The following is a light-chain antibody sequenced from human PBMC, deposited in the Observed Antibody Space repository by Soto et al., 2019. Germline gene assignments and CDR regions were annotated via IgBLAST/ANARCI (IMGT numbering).Light chain of an antibody. J-gene: IGLJ1*01. CDR3: CSYAGSYTWV. CDR2: DVT. Sequence: SVLTQPRSVSGSPGQSVTISCTGTSSDVGAYKYVSWYQRYPGEAPKVMIYDVTQRPSGVPDRFSGTKSGNTASLTISGLQAEDEADYYCCSYAGSYTWVFGSGTKVTVL. CDR1: SSDVGAYKY. V-gene: IGLV2-11*01.